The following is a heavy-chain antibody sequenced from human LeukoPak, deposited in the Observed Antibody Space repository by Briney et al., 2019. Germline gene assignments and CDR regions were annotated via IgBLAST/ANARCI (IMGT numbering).Heavy chain of an antibody. CDR2: IYSGGTT. V-gene: IGHV3-66*02. CDR1: GFTLSSNY. D-gene: IGHD5-24*01. Sequence: GGSLRLSCAASGFTLSSNYMSWVRQAPGKGLEWVSAIYSGGTTYYADSVEGRFTISRDNSKNTLYLQMNSLRAEDTAVYYCARDVEMDYWGQGTLVTVSS. CDR3: ARDVEMDY. J-gene: IGHJ4*02.